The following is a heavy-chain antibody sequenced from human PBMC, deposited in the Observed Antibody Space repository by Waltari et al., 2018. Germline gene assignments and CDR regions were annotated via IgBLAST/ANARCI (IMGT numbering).Heavy chain of an antibody. J-gene: IGHJ6*03. CDR1: GYTFTGYY. CDR3: ARGNVVYYYYYMDV. V-gene: IGHV1-2*06. CDR2: INPNSGGT. Sequence: QVQLVQSGAEVKKPGASVKVSCKASGYTFTGYYMHWVRQAPGQGLEWMGRINPNSGGTTYAQKFQGRVTMTRDTSISTAYMELSRLRSDDTAVYYCARGNVVYYYYYMDVWGKGTTVTVSS. D-gene: IGHD2-21*01.